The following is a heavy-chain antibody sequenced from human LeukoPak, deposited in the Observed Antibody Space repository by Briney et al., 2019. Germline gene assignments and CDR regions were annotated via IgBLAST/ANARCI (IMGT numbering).Heavy chain of an antibody. V-gene: IGHV4-59*01. CDR1: GGSIVTYY. CDR3: ARSALDTSGTYYNPQPFVY. Sequence: PSETLSLTCTVPGGSIVTYYWSWIRQPPGKGLEWIGYIYYSGSTDYNPSLKSRVTISIDTSKKQFSLKLSSVTAADTAVCYCARSALDTSGTYYNPQPFVYWGQGTLVTVSS. J-gene: IGHJ4*02. CDR2: IYYSGST. D-gene: IGHD3-10*01.